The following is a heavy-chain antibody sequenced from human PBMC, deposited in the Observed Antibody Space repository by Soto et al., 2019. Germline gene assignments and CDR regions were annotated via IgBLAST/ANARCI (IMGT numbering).Heavy chain of an antibody. CDR3: AKEPGPPLGLASGSPFDY. Sequence: EVQLLESGGGLVQPGGSLRLSCAASGFTFSSYAMSWVRQAPGKGLEWVSAISGSGGSTYYADSVKGRFTISRDNSQNRLYLQMNSLRAEDTAVYYCAKEPGPPLGLASGSPFDYWGQGTLVTVSS. CDR2: ISGSGGST. D-gene: IGHD3-10*01. V-gene: IGHV3-23*01. CDR1: GFTFSSYA. J-gene: IGHJ4*02.